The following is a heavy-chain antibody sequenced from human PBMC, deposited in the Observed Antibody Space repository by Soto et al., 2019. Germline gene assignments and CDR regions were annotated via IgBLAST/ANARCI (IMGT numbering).Heavy chain of an antibody. V-gene: IGHV3-23*01. CDR1: GFTFSSYA. CDR3: AKDDPIAVAGSRFSDY. Sequence: GAVRVSCPASGFTFSSYAMSWVRQAPGKGLEWVSAISGSGGSTYYADSVKGRFTISRDNSKNTLYLQMNSLRAEDTAVYYCAKDDPIAVAGSRFSDYWGQGTPVTVSS. D-gene: IGHD6-19*01. CDR2: ISGSGGST. J-gene: IGHJ4*02.